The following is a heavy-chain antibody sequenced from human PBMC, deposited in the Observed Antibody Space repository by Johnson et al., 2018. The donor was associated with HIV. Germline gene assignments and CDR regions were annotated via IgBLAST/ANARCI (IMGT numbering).Heavy chain of an antibody. CDR2: IYSGGST. Sequence: VQLVESGGGLVQPGGSLRLSCAASGFTVSSTYMSWVRQAPGKGLEWVSVIYSGGSTYYADSVKGRFPISSANSKNTLYLQMNSLRAEDMAVYYCARGEYYYDSSGYSNTPDAFYIWGQGTMVTVSS. CDR3: ARGEYYYDSSGYSNTPDAFYI. CDR1: GFTVSSTY. V-gene: IGHV3-66*01. D-gene: IGHD3-22*01. J-gene: IGHJ3*02.